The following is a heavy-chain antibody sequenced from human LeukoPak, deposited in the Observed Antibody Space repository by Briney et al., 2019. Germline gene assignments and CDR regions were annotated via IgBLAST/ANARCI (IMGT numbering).Heavy chain of an antibody. J-gene: IGHJ4*02. CDR2: ISGSGGST. V-gene: IGHV3-23*01. CDR1: GFTFSSYA. D-gene: IGHD2-21*02. Sequence: GGPLRLTCAASGFTFSSYAMSWVRQAPGKGLEWVSAISGSGGSTYYADSVKGRFTISRDNSKNTLYLQMNSLRAEDTAVYYCAKVCGGDCYFRLIDYWGQGTLVTVSS. CDR3: AKVCGGDCYFRLIDY.